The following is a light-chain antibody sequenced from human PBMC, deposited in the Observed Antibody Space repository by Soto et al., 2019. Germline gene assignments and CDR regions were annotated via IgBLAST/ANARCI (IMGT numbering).Light chain of an antibody. CDR3: QQLNNYPIS. CDR1: QGISSA. Sequence: AIQLTQSPSSLSASVGDRVTITCRASQGISSALAWYQQKPGKAPKLLLYDASSLESGVPSRFSGSGSGTDFTLTISSLQPEDFATYYCQQLNNYPISFGQGTRLEIK. J-gene: IGKJ5*01. V-gene: IGKV1D-13*01. CDR2: DAS.